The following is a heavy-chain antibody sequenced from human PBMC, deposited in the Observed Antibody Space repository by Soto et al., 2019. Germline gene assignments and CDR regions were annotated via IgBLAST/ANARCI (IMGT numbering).Heavy chain of an antibody. CDR2: TYYRSKWYK. CDR3: ARDLGLDLDF. V-gene: IGHV6-1*01. J-gene: IGHJ4*02. D-gene: IGHD1-1*01. Sequence: SQTLSLTCVISGDSISSNSAAWNWIRQSPSRGLEWLGRTYYRSKWYKDYPVSVRSRVTINPDTSKNQFSLQLNSVTPDDTAVYYCARDLGLDLDFWGQGALVTVSS. CDR1: GDSISSNSAA.